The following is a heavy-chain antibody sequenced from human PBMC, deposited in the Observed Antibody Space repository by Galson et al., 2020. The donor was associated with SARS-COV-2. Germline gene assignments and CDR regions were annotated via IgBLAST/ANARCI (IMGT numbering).Heavy chain of an antibody. Sequence: GGSLRLSCVASGFTVSTNYMSWVRQAPGKGLEWVSFISNGGSKYYADSVKGRFTISRDNSKNTLFLQMNSLTVEDTAIYYCARDSVGYYYGYFDYWGQGTLVTVSS. CDR3: ARDSVGYYYGYFDY. CDR2: ISNGGSK. J-gene: IGHJ4*02. CDR1: GFTVSTNY. V-gene: IGHV3-53*01. D-gene: IGHD3-10*01.